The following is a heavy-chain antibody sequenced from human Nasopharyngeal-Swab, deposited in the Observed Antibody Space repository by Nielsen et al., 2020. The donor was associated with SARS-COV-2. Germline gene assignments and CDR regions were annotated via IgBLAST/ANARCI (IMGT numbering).Heavy chain of an antibody. J-gene: IGHJ4*02. CDR2: ISAYNGNT. D-gene: IGHD6-13*01. V-gene: IGHV1-18*01. Sequence: ASVKVSCKASGYTFTSYGISWVQQAPGQGLEWMGWISAYNGNTNYAQKLQGRVTMTTDTSTSTAYMELRSLRSDDTAVYYCARDPQKYSSSWYDYWGQGTLVTVSS. CDR1: GYTFTSYG. CDR3: ARDPQKYSSSWYDY.